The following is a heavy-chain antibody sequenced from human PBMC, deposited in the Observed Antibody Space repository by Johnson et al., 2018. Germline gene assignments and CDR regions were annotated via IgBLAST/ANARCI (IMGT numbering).Heavy chain of an antibody. CDR3: VKERAPFDAFDI. Sequence: QVQLVQSGGGVVQPGRSLRLSCAASGFSFSTFGMHWVRQAPGKGLEWVAVIWRDGKNKYYADSVKGRFSFSRDNSKNPLDLQMNSLRVEDKGIYYCVKERAPFDAFDIWGQGTMVTVSS. J-gene: IGHJ3*02. CDR1: GFSFSTFG. V-gene: IGHV3-33*03. CDR2: IWRDGKNK.